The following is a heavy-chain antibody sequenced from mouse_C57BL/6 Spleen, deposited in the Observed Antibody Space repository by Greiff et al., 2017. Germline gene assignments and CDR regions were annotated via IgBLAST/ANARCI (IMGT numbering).Heavy chain of an antibody. J-gene: IGHJ4*01. D-gene: IGHD2-3*01. CDR3: ASDDGYPYYYAMDY. V-gene: IGHV5-17*01. Sequence: EVQLVESGGGLVKPGGSLLLSCAASGFTFSDYGMHWVRQAPAKGLEWVAYFSSGSSTIYYADTVQGGFTISRDNAKNTLFLQMTSLRSVDAAMDYCASDDGYPYYYAMDYWGQGTSVTVSS. CDR1: GFTFSDYG. CDR2: FSSGSSTI.